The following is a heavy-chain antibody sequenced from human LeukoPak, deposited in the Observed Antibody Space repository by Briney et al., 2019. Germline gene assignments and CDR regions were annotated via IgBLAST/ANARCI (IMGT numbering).Heavy chain of an antibody. J-gene: IGHJ6*02. V-gene: IGHV3-7*03. CDR3: ARGGGLDV. CDR2: IKDDGSVK. CDR1: GFSFSSFW. Sequence: GSLRLSCTASGFSFSSFWMSWVRQAPGKGLEWVANIKDDGSVKNHVDSLKGRFSISRDNARNSLYLQISSLRAEDTAVYYCARGGGLDVWGQGATVTVSS.